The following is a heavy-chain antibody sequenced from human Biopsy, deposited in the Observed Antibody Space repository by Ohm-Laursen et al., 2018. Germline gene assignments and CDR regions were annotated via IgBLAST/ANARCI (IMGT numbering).Heavy chain of an antibody. Sequence: GTLSLTCAVYGDSFNGYYWSWIRQTPGKGLEWIGDINHSGRTNYNTSLKSRVTISVDTSKNQFSLKVRSVTAADTAVYYCVRGVDYDDQYPYYALDVWGQGTTVTVSS. J-gene: IGHJ6*02. CDR2: INHSGRT. D-gene: IGHD3-16*01. V-gene: IGHV4-34*01. CDR3: VRGVDYDDQYPYYALDV. CDR1: GDSFNGYY.